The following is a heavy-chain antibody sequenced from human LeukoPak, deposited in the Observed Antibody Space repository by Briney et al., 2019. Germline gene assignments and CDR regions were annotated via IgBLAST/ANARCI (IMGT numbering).Heavy chain of an antibody. V-gene: IGHV4-59*12. Sequence: SETLSLTCTVSGGSISSYYWSWIRQPPGKGLEWIGCIYYSGSTNYNPSLKSRVAISVDTSKNQFSLKLSSVTAADTAVYYCAREAANIAAAGTEGYWGQGTLVTVSS. J-gene: IGHJ4*02. CDR3: AREAANIAAAGTEGY. CDR1: GGSISSYY. CDR2: IYYSGST. D-gene: IGHD6-13*01.